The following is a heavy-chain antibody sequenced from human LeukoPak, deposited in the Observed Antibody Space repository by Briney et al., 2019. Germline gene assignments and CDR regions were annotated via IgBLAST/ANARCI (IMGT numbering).Heavy chain of an antibody. Sequence: GGSLRLSCAASGFTFSSYGMHWVRQAPGKGLEWVAVISYDGSNKYYADSVKGRFTISRDNAKNSLYLQMNSLRAEDTAVYYCASHTYYDILTGPYWGQGTLVTVSS. CDR2: ISYDGSNK. CDR1: GFTFSSYG. V-gene: IGHV3-30*03. CDR3: ASHTYYDILTGPY. D-gene: IGHD3-9*01. J-gene: IGHJ4*02.